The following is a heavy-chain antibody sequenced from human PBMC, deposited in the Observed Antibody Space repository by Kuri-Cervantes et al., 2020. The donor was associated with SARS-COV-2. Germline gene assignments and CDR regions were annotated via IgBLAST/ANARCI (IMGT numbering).Heavy chain of an antibody. CDR1: GGSISSGSYY. Sequence: LRLSCTVSGGSISSGSYYWSWIRQPAGKGLEWIGRIYTSGSTNFNPSLKSRLSMSIDTSMNQFSLQLASVTAADTALYYCARLPGGMAPAAMSFGSWGQGTLVTVSS. J-gene: IGHJ4*02. V-gene: IGHV4-61*02. D-gene: IGHD2-2*01. CDR2: IYTSGST. CDR3: ARLPGGMAPAAMSFGS.